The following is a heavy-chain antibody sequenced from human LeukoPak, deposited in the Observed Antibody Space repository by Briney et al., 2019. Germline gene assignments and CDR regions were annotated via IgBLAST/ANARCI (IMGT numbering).Heavy chain of an antibody. D-gene: IGHD3-3*01. V-gene: IGHV3-53*01. J-gene: IGHJ4*02. CDR1: GFTVSSNY. Sequence: PGGSLRLSCAASGFTVSSNYMSWVRQAPGKGLEWVSVIYSGGSTYYADSVKGRFTISRDNSKNTLYLQMNSLRAEDTAVYYCARIDFWSGYYRGYYFDYWGQGTLVTVSS. CDR2: IYSGGST. CDR3: ARIDFWSGYYRGYYFDY.